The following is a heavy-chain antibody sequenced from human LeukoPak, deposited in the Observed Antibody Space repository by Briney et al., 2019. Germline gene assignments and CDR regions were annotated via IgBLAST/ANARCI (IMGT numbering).Heavy chain of an antibody. J-gene: IGHJ2*01. V-gene: IGHV3-74*01. CDR3: ERPGTNYSDL. Sequence: GGSLRLSCAASGFTFSSSWMHWVRQGPGKGLVWVARMNADGRTINYADSVKGRFTISRDNAKNTLYLRMNSLRTEDAAVYYCERPGTNYSDLWGRGTQVT. CDR1: GFTFSSSW. CDR2: MNADGRTI. D-gene: IGHD1-14*01.